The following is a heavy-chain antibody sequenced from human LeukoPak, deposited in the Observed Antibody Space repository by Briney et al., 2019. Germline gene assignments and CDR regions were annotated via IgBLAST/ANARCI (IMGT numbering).Heavy chain of an antibody. CDR2: IYTSGST. V-gene: IGHV4-4*07. CDR3: ARERGGNSGSYFDY. J-gene: IGHJ4*02. Sequence: QKWIGRIYTSGSTNYNPSLKSRVTMSVDTSKNQFSLKLSSVTAADTAVYYCARERGGNSGSYFDYWGQGTLVTVSS. D-gene: IGHD1-26*01.